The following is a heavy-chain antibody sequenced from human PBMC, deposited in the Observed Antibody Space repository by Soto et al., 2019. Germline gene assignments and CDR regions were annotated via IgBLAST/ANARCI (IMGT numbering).Heavy chain of an antibody. CDR1: GGSISIDYY. Sequence: SETLSLTCTVSGGSISIDYYWSCIREPPGKGLEWIGYINYSGSTHYNPSLKSRVTISVDTSKNQFSLKLSSMTAADTAVYYCAKDTVINHYHYGMDVWGQGTRVTVSS. CDR3: AKDTVINHYHYGMDV. CDR2: INYSGST. D-gene: IGHD4-17*01. V-gene: IGHV4-30-4*01. J-gene: IGHJ6*02.